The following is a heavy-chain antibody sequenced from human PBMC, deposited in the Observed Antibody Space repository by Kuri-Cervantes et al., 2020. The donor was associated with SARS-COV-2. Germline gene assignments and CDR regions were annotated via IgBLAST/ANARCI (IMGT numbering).Heavy chain of an antibody. CDR2: ISGSGSST. CDR3: ARDLTPAAFDI. J-gene: IGHJ3*02. D-gene: IGHD3-9*01. Sequence: GQSLRLSCAASGFTFSSYAISWVRHVPGKGREWVAAISGSGSSTYYADSVKGRFTITRDNYTNTLYLQMNRVRAEDTAVYYCARDLTPAAFDIWGQGTMVTVSS. CDR1: GFTFSSYA. V-gene: IGHV3-23*01.